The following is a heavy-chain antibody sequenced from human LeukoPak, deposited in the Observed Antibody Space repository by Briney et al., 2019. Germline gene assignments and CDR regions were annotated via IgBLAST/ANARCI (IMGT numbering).Heavy chain of an antibody. V-gene: IGHV4-59*08. CDR3: ARRELTGAKHWYFDL. Sequence: PGGSLRLSCAASGITFITSAMSWVRQAPGKGLEWIGYIYYSGSTNYNPSLKSRVTISVDTSKNQFSLKLSSVTAADTAVYYCARRELTGAKHWYFDLWGRGTLVTVSS. CDR1: GITFITSA. CDR2: IYYSGST. J-gene: IGHJ2*01. D-gene: IGHD7-27*01.